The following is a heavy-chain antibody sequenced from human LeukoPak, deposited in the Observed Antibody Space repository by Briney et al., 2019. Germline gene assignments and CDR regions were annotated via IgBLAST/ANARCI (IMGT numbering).Heavy chain of an antibody. Sequence: GGSLRLSCAASGFTFSSYGMHWVRQAPGRGLEWVLGISNSGGDTQYADSVKGRFTISRDNSKNSLYLQMNSLRAEDTAVYYCAGEMATTSLDAFDYWGQGTLVTVSS. J-gene: IGHJ4*02. CDR1: GFTFSSYG. D-gene: IGHD5-24*01. CDR2: ISNSGGDT. V-gene: IGHV3-21*01. CDR3: AGEMATTSLDAFDY.